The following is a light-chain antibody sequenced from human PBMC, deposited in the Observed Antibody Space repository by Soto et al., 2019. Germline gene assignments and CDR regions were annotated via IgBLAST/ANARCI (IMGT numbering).Light chain of an antibody. CDR3: GADHGSGSNFVQV. V-gene: IGLV9-49*01. CDR2: VGTGGIVG. J-gene: IGLJ2*01. Sequence: QAVVTQPPSASASLGASVTLTCTLSSGYSNYKVDWYQQRPGKGPRFVMRVGTGGIVGSKGDGIPDRFSVLGSGLNRYLTIKNIKEEDESDYYCGADHGSGSNFVQVFGGGTKLTVL. CDR1: SGYSNYK.